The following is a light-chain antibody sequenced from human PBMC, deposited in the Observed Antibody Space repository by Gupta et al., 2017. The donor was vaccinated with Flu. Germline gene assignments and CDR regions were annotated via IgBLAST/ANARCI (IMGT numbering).Light chain of an antibody. J-gene: IGKJ1*01. CDR3: QQYVSAQT. CDR1: QSVSSSY. Sequence: EIVLTQSPGTLSLSPGDRATRSCRASQSVSSSYLAWYQQKPGQAPRLLIYAASSRATGIPDRFSGSGSGTDFTLTISRLEPEDFAVYYCQQYVSAQTFGQGTKVEIK. CDR2: AAS. V-gene: IGKV3-20*01.